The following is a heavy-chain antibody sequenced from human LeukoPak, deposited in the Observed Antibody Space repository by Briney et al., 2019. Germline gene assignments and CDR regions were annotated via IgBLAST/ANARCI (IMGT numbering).Heavy chain of an antibody. CDR2: FSYCGST. V-gene: IGHV4-39*01. J-gene: IGHJ4*02. CDR1: GGSISSSSYY. Sequence: SETLSLTATVPGGSISSSSYYWGWIRQPPGKGLEWLGVFSYCGSTCDNPSLKSRVTISADTSKNQFSLKLTSVTAAETAVYYCGRVIRGEAKSPIDCWGQGTLVTVSS. CDR3: GRVIRGEAKSPIDC. D-gene: IGHD3-10*01.